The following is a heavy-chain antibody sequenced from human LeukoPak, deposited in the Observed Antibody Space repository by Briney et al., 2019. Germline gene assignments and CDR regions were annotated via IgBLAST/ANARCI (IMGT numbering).Heavy chain of an antibody. Sequence: PGGSLRLSCAASGFTFSSYAMHWVRQAPGKGLEYVSAISSNGGSTYYANSVKGRFTISRDNSKNTLFLQLNSLSAEDTAVYFCAKFSYFDSTNYHPTNAFDFWGQGTLVTVSS. CDR2: ISSNGGST. D-gene: IGHD3-22*01. J-gene: IGHJ3*01. CDR1: GFTFSSYA. V-gene: IGHV3-64*01. CDR3: AKFSYFDSTNYHPTNAFDF.